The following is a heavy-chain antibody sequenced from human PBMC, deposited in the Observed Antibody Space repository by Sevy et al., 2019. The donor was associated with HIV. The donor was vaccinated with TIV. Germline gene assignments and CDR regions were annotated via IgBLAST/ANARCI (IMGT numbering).Heavy chain of an antibody. CDR3: ARGGYTYGKGYFDY. Sequence: SETLSLTCGVSGYSISSGYYWGWIRQPPGKGLEWIGSIYHSRSTYSNPSLKSRVTISVDTSKNQFSLKLSSVTAADTVVYYCARGGYTYGKGYFDYWGQGTLVTVSS. D-gene: IGHD5-18*01. CDR1: GYSISSGYY. CDR2: IYHSRST. V-gene: IGHV4-38-2*01. J-gene: IGHJ4*02.